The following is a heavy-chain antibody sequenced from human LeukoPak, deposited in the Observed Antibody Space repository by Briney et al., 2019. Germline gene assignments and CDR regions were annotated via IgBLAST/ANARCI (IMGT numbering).Heavy chain of an antibody. CDR1: GFTFSSYA. J-gene: IGHJ4*02. CDR3: AKFDIVVVPAAIFDY. Sequence: GGSLRLSCAASGFTFSSYAMSWVRQAPGKGLEWVSAISGSGGSTYYADSVKGGFTISRDNSKNTLYLQMNSLRAEDTAVYYCAKFDIVVVPAAIFDYWGQGTLVTVSS. D-gene: IGHD2-2*01. V-gene: IGHV3-23*01. CDR2: ISGSGGST.